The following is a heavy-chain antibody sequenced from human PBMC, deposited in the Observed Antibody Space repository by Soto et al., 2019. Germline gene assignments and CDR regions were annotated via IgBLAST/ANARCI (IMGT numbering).Heavy chain of an antibody. Sequence: SETLSLTCVVYGGSFSGYYWSWIRQSPGKGLEWIGEINHSGSTNYNPSLKSRVTISVDRSKNQFSLKMSSVTAADTAVYYCAAGAIFGVVSLDYWGQGTLVT. CDR2: INHSGST. CDR1: GGSFSGYY. J-gene: IGHJ4*02. D-gene: IGHD3-3*01. CDR3: AAGAIFGVVSLDY. V-gene: IGHV4-34*01.